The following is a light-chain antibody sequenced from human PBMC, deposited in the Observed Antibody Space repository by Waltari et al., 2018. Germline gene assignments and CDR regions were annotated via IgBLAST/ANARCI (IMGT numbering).Light chain of an antibody. Sequence: EIVLTQSPAPLSLSPGERATLSCRASQSVSSYLVWYQQKPGQAPRLLIYDASNRATGIPARFSGSGSGTDFTLTISSLEPEDFAVYYCQQRSNWPPITFGQGTRLEIK. CDR3: QQRSNWPPIT. V-gene: IGKV3-11*01. J-gene: IGKJ5*01. CDR1: QSVSSY. CDR2: DAS.